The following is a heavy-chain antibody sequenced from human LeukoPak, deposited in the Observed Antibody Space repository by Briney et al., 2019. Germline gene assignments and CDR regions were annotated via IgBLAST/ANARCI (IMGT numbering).Heavy chain of an antibody. Sequence: GGSLRLSCAASGFTCSNCAMSWVRQTPGKGPEWVSGINRDGTTFYADSVKGRFIISRDSLKNTLDLQMSSLRAEDTAVYFCTKAVGEYSFVRYSDNWGPGTLVTVSS. CDR2: INRDGTT. CDR3: TKAVGEYSFVRYSDN. V-gene: IGHV3-23*01. J-gene: IGHJ4*02. D-gene: IGHD5-12*01. CDR1: GFTCSNCA.